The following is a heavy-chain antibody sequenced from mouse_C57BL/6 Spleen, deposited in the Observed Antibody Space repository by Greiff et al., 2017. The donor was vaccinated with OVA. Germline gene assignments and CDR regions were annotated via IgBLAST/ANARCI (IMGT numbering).Heavy chain of an antibody. Sequence: VQLQQSGAELVRPGSSVKLSCKASGYTFTSYWMHWVKQRPIQGLEWIGNIDPSDSETHYNQKFKDKATLTVDKSSSTAYMQLSSLTSEDSAVYYCARESFYYGNKYFDYWGQGTTLTVSS. CDR2: IDPSDSET. J-gene: IGHJ2*01. D-gene: IGHD2-1*01. CDR3: ARESFYYGNKYFDY. CDR1: GYTFTSYW. V-gene: IGHV1-52*01.